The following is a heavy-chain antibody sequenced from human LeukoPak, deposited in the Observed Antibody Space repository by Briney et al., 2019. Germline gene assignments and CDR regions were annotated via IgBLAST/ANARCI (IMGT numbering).Heavy chain of an antibody. CDR1: GNYW. CDR2: INSDGSWT. J-gene: IGHJ4*02. V-gene: IGHV3-74*01. CDR3: VSFYETY. Sequence: GGSLRLSCAASGNYWMHWVRQAPGKGLVWVSHINSDGSWTSYADSVKGRFTISKDNAKITVYLQMNSLRAEDTAVYYCVSFYETYWGRGTLVTVSS. D-gene: IGHD2/OR15-2a*01.